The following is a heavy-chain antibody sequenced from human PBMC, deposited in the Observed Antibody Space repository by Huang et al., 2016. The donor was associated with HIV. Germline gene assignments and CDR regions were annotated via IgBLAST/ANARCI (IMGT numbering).Heavy chain of an antibody. V-gene: IGHV4-39*01. Sequence: QLQLQESGPGLVKPSETLSLTCSVSGGSISSSSYYWGWIRQPPGKGLEWIGSIYYSGSTFYNPSLKSRGTISVDTSKNQVALRLSSVTAADTSVYYCARHMDCSSSSCLAGGHERGPFDMWGQGTMVTVSS. D-gene: IGHD2-2*01. J-gene: IGHJ3*02. CDR3: ARHMDCSSSSCLAGGHERGPFDM. CDR2: IYYSGST. CDR1: GGSISSSSYY.